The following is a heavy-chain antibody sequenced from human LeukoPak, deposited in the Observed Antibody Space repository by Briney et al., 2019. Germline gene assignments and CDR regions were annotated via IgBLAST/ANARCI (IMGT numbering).Heavy chain of an antibody. CDR3: AKVLVRGVIRYYFDY. V-gene: IGHV3-23*01. D-gene: IGHD3-10*01. CDR1: GFTFSHYW. CDR2: ISGSGGST. J-gene: IGHJ4*02. Sequence: GGSLRLSCAASGFTFSHYWMSWVRQAPGKGLEWVSAISGSGGSTYYADSVKGRFTISRDNSKNTLYLQMNSLRAEDTAVYYCAKVLVRGVIRYYFDYWGQGTLVTVPS.